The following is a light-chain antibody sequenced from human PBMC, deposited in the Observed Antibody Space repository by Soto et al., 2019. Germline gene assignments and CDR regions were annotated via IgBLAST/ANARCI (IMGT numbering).Light chain of an antibody. V-gene: IGKV3-20*01. CDR1: QSVSSSY. J-gene: IGKJ2*01. Sequence: EIVLTQSPRTLSLSPGERASLSCRSSQSVSSSYLAWYQQKPGQAPRLLIYGASSRATGIPDGFSGRGSGTDFTLTISRLEPEDFAVYYCQQYGSPSMYTFGQGTKLELK. CDR3: QQYGSPSMYT. CDR2: GAS.